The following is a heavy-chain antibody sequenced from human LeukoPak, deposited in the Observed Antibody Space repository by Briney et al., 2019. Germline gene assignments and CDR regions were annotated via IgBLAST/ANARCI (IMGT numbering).Heavy chain of an antibody. Sequence: PSETLSLTCTVSGGSISSSSYYWGWIRQPPGKGLEWIGSIYYSGSTYYNPSLKSRVTITVDTSKNQFSLKLSSVTAADTAVYYCARTYGDYDYWGQGTLVTVSS. J-gene: IGHJ4*02. CDR1: GGSISSSSYY. D-gene: IGHD4-17*01. CDR3: ARTYGDYDY. CDR2: IYYSGST. V-gene: IGHV4-39*07.